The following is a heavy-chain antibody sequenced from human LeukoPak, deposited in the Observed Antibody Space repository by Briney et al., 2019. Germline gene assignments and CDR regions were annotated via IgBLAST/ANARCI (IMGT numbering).Heavy chain of an antibody. CDR3: ARHAYYDFVTGLFDP. Sequence: SETLSLTYTVSGGSISSSNDYWGWIRQPPGKGLEWIGSSYYSGNTYYNPYHKSRVTISVDPSKNHFSLNLNPVTAADTARYYCARHAYYDFVTGLFDPWGQGTLVTVSS. CDR1: GGSISSSNDY. J-gene: IGHJ5*02. CDR2: SYYSGNT. V-gene: IGHV4-39*01. D-gene: IGHD3-3*01.